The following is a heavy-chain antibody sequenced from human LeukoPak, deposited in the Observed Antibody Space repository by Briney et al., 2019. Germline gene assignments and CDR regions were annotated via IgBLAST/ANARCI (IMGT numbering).Heavy chain of an antibody. J-gene: IGHJ5*02. V-gene: IGHV3-30*04. Sequence: GRSLRLSCAASGFTFSTYAMHWVRQAPGKGLEWVAMISYDGSNKYYADSVKGRFTISRDTSKNTLYLQMNSLRAEDTAVYYCARAMGYDFFLDGFDPWGQGTLVTVSS. CDR3: ARAMGYDFFLDGFDP. D-gene: IGHD3-3*01. CDR1: GFTFSTYA. CDR2: ISYDGSNK.